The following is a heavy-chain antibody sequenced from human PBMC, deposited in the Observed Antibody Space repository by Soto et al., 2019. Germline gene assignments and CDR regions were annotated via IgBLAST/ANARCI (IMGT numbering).Heavy chain of an antibody. CDR3: AKDGGGGYQPPNYYYYGLDV. V-gene: IGHV3-30*18. Sequence: GGSLRLSCAASGFSFSAHGMHWVRQAPGKGLEWVAVIPYDGINKDYADSVEGRLTISRDNSKNTLYLQLDSLRIDDTGIYYCAKDGGGGYQPPNYYYYGLDVWGQGTTVTVSS. CDR2: IPYDGINK. D-gene: IGHD2-21*01. J-gene: IGHJ6*02. CDR1: GFSFSAHG.